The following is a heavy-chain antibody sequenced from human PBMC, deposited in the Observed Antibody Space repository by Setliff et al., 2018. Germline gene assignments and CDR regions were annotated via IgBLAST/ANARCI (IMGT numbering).Heavy chain of an antibody. D-gene: IGHD6-19*01. CDR2: INHSGST. Sequence: SETLSLTCAVYGGSFSGYYWSWIRQPPGKGLEWIGEINHSGSTNYNPSLKSRVTISVDTSKNQFSLKLSSVTAADTAVYYCARGPHRSGWYSGGAKRHYFDYWGQGTLVTVSS. CDR3: ARGPHRSGWYSGGAKRHYFDY. J-gene: IGHJ4*02. CDR1: GGSFSGYY. V-gene: IGHV4-34*01.